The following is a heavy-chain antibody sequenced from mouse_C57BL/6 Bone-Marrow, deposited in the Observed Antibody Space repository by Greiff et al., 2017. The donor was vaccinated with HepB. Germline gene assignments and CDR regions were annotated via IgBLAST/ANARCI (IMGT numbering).Heavy chain of an antibody. CDR2: IDPNSGGT. D-gene: IGHD1-1*01. CDR1: GYTFTSYW. Sequence: QVQLKQPGAELVKPGASVKLSCKASGYTFTSYWMHWVKQRPGRGLEWIGRIDPNSGGTKYNEKFKSKATLTVDKPSSTAYMQLSSLTSEDSAVYYCARWAYYGSSLYWYFDVWGTGTTVTVSS. CDR3: ARWAYYGSSLYWYFDV. V-gene: IGHV1-72*01. J-gene: IGHJ1*03.